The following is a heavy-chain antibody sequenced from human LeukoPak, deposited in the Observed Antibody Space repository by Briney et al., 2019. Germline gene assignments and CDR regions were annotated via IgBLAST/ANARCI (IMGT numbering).Heavy chain of an antibody. J-gene: IGHJ4*02. D-gene: IGHD2-2*01. Sequence: GASVKVSCKASGYTFTSYYMHWVRQAPGQGLEWMGIINPSGGSTSYAQKFQGRVTMTRDTSTSTVYMELSSLRSEDTAVYYCASHGVDCSSTSCYSFLFVFDYWGQGTLVTVSS. CDR3: ASHGVDCSSTSCYSFLFVFDY. V-gene: IGHV1-46*01. CDR1: GYTFTSYY. CDR2: INPSGGST.